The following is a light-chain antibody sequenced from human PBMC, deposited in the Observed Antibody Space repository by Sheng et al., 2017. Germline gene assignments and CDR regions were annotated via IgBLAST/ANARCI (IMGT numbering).Light chain of an antibody. V-gene: IGKV3-20*01. CDR2: DAS. J-gene: IGKJ1*01. CDR3: QQYGSSPRT. CDR1: QSVSSSY. Sequence: EIVLTQSPDILSLSPGERATLSCRASQSVSSSYLAWYQQKPGQAPRLLIYDASSRAAGIPDRFSGSGSGTDFTLTISRLEPEDFAVYYCQQYGSSPRTFGQGTKVEV.